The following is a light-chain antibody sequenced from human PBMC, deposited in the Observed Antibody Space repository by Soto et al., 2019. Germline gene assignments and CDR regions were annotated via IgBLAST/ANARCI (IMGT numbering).Light chain of an antibody. V-gene: IGKV1-39*01. CDR2: AAS. CDR1: QSISSY. Sequence: DIQMTQSPSSLSASVGDRVTITCRASQSISSYLNWSQQKPGKAPKLLIYAASSLQSGVPSRFSGRVSGTDFNLTISLLQPEDFATYYCHQSYSTPRPFGQGTKVEIK. CDR3: HQSYSTPRP. J-gene: IGKJ1*01.